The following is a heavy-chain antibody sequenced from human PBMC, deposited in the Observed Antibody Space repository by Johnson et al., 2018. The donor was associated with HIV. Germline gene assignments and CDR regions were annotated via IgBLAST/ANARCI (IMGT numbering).Heavy chain of an antibody. CDR2: ISYDGSNK. D-gene: IGHD1-26*01. J-gene: IGHJ3*02. V-gene: IGHV3-30*18. CDR3: AKMAGSYSSPVPFPVKKPREDAFDI. Sequence: QVQLVESGGGVVQPGRSLRLSCAASGFTFSSYGMHWVRQAPGKGLEWVAVISYDGSNKYYADYVKGRFNISRDNSKNTLYLQRNSLRAEDTAVYYGAKMAGSYSSPVPFPVKKPREDAFDIWGQGTMVTVSS. CDR1: GFTFSSYG.